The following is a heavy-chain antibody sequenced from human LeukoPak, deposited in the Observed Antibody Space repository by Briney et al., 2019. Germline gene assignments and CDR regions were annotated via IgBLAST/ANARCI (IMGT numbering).Heavy chain of an antibody. Sequence: GGSLRLSCAASGFTFNTYWMHWVRQAPGKGLVWVSRINSDGSSTSYADSVKGRFTISRDNAKNTLYLQMNSLRAEDTAVYYCARDKGVEESPDYWGQGTLVTVSS. J-gene: IGHJ4*02. D-gene: IGHD2-8*01. CDR3: ARDKGVEESPDY. CDR2: INSDGSST. CDR1: GFTFNTYW. V-gene: IGHV3-74*01.